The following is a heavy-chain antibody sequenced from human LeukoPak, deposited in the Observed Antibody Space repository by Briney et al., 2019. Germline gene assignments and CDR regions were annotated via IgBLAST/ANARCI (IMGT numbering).Heavy chain of an antibody. CDR2: IYHSGST. CDR1: GVSISSGGYY. J-gene: IGHJ5*02. V-gene: IGHV4-30-2*01. D-gene: IGHD1-7*01. CDR3: ARDLSITGTMGRFDP. Sequence: PSQTLSLTCTVSGVSISSGGYYWSWIRQPPGKGLEWIGYIYHSGSTYYNPSLKSRVTISVDRSKNQFSLKLSSVTAADTAVYYCARDLSITGTMGRFDPWGQGTLVTVSS.